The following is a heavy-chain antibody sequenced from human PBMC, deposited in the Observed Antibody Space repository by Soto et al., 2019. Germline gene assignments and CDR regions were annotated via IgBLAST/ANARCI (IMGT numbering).Heavy chain of an antibody. CDR2: IRSSSDGGTT. CDR3: TTAIFGVVTAH. Sequence: EVHLVESGGGVVTPGGSLTLSCAASGFTFANAWMNWVRQAPGKGLEWVGRIRSSSDGGTTDYAAPVKGRFTFSRDDSKNTLLLHMNSLKTEDTAVYYCTTAIFGVVTAHWGQGTLVTVS. V-gene: IGHV3-15*07. D-gene: IGHD3-3*01. CDR1: GFTFANAW. J-gene: IGHJ4*02.